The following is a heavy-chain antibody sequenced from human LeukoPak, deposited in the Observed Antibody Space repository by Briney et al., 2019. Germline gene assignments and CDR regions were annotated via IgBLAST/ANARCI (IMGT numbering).Heavy chain of an antibody. CDR2: IYYSGST. Sequence: PSETLSLTCTVSGGSISSYYWSWIRQPPGKGLEWIGYIYYSGSTNYNPSLKSRVTISVDTSKNQFSLKLSSVTAADTAVYYCARAPGYYPRSLYFDYWGQGTLVTVSS. V-gene: IGHV4-59*01. D-gene: IGHD3-22*01. J-gene: IGHJ4*02. CDR3: ARAPGYYPRSLYFDY. CDR1: GGSISSYY.